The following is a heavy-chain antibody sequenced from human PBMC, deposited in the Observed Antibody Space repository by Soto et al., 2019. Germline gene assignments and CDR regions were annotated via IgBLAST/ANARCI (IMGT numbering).Heavy chain of an antibody. CDR2: ISSGSSYI. CDR1: GFTFSSYS. J-gene: IGHJ6*02. D-gene: IGHD3-10*01. V-gene: IGHV3-21*06. Sequence: SLRLSCAASGFTFSSYSMNWVRQAPGKGLEWVSSISSGSSYIYYADSVKGRITISRDNAKNSLYLQMNSLRAEDTAVYYCARSSGGSGKLWNYYGMDVWGQGTTVTVSS. CDR3: ARSSGGSGKLWNYYGMDV.